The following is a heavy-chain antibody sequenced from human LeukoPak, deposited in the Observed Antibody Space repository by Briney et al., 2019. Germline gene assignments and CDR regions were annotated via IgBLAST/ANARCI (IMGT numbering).Heavy chain of an antibody. J-gene: IGHJ4*02. V-gene: IGHV3-33*01. CDR2: IWHDGSHK. Sequence: GGSLRLSCAASGLAFNTYAMHWVRQAPGQGLEWVALIWHDGSHKFYSNSVRGQFIISRDNSKNTLYLQMDSLRPEDTAVYYCVRGSSSFYDSSGYSYYFDNWGQGTLVTVSS. CDR1: GLAFNTYA. CDR3: VRGSSSFYDSSGYSYYFDN. D-gene: IGHD3-22*01.